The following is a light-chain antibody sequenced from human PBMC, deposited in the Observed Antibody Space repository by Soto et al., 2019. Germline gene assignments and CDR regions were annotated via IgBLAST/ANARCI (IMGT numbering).Light chain of an antibody. J-gene: IGKJ1*01. V-gene: IGKV1-5*03. CDR2: EVS. Sequence: ILLSLSPSTVAASVGDRVTISCRASQSINKWLAWYQHKPGKAPNLLIYEVSTLHSGVPSRFSGSGSGTEFTLTISSLRPDDFATYYCQHYNSYSEAFGQGTKVDI. CDR3: QHYNSYSEA. CDR1: QSINKW.